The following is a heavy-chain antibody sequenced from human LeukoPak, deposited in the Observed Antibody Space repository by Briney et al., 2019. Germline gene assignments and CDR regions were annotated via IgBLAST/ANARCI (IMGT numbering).Heavy chain of an antibody. D-gene: IGHD1-1*01. CDR1: GYTFTSYG. Sequence: ASVKVSCKASGYTFTSYGISWVRQARGQGLEWMGWISAYNGNTNYAQKLQGRVTMTTDTSTSTAYMELRSLRSDDTAVYYCARDPSRRLERGGWFDPWGQGTLVTVSS. J-gene: IGHJ5*02. CDR2: ISAYNGNT. CDR3: ARDPSRRLERGGWFDP. V-gene: IGHV1-18*01.